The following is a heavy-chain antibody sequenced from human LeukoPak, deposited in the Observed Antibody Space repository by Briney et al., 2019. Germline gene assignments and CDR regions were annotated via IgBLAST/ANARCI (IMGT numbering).Heavy chain of an antibody. CDR1: GYTFTSYG. CDR2: ISAYNGNT. CDR3: ARGSWGGGDYYYYYMDV. J-gene: IGHJ6*03. Sequence: ASVKVSCKASGYTFTSYGISWVRQAPGQGLEWMGWISAYNGNTNYAQKLQGRVTMTTDTSTSTAYMELRSLRSDDTAVYYCARGSWGGGDYYYYYMDVWGKGTTVTVSS. V-gene: IGHV1-18*01. D-gene: IGHD2-21*01.